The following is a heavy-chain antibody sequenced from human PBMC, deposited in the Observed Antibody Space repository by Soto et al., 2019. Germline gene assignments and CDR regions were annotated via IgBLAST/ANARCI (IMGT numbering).Heavy chain of an antibody. J-gene: IGHJ6*02. CDR1: GFTFSSYG. V-gene: IGHV3-33*01. CDR3: ARGSRDSSCWYEHYYYYGMDG. Sequence: QVQLVESGGGVVQPGRSLRLSCAASGFTFSSYGMHWVRQAPGKGLEWVAVIWYDGSNKDYADSVKGRFTISRDNSKNPPHLQMKSLTAEDTAVYYCARGSRDSSCWYEHYYYYGMDGRGQGTTVTVSS. CDR2: IWYDGSNK. D-gene: IGHD6-19*01.